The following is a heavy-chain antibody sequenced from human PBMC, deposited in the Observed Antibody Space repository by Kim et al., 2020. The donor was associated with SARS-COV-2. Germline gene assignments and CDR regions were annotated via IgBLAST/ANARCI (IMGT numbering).Heavy chain of an antibody. CDR3: AKSVGEYYYYYGLDV. Sequence: GGSLRLSCDASGFIFMNYAMTWVHQAPGKGLEWVAAISGSGGSTDYVDSVKGRFTISRDTSKETVYLQMSSLRAEDTAVYFCAKSVGEYYYYYGLDVWGQGTTVIVSS. D-gene: IGHD3-10*01. J-gene: IGHJ6*02. CDR1: GFIFMNYA. V-gene: IGHV3-23*01. CDR2: ISGSGGST.